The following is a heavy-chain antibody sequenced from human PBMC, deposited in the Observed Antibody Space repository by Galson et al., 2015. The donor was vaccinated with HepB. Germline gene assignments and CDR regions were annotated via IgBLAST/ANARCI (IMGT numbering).Heavy chain of an antibody. CDR3: ASPPVGHCTGASCYGPGH. J-gene: IGHJ4*02. D-gene: IGHD2-15*01. CDR2: IRAGYSDT. Sequence: SVKVSCKASGYTFTDYALHWVRQAPGQRLEWMGWIRAGYSDTKSSQHFQGRLTITRDTSASTAYMELSSLRSEDTAVYYCASPPVGHCTGASCYGPGHWGQGTLVTVSS. V-gene: IGHV1-3*01. CDR1: GYTFTDYA.